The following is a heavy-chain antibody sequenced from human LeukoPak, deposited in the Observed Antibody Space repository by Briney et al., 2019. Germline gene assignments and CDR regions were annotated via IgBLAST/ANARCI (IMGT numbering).Heavy chain of an antibody. D-gene: IGHD4-17*01. J-gene: IGHJ4*02. CDR2: ISYSGTP. CDR3: ARDRYGDFEDY. Sequence: PSETLSLTCNVSGGSINTANYYWTWIRQPPGKGLEWIGYISYSGTPYYNPSLNSRVTISLDTSKNQFPLRLNSVTAADTAMYYCARDRYGDFEDYWGQGTLVTVSS. CDR1: GGSINTANYY. V-gene: IGHV4-30-4*08.